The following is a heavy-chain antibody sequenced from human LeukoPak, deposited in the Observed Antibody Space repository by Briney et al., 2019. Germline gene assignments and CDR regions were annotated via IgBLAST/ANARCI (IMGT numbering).Heavy chain of an antibody. Sequence: PGGSLRLSCAASGFTFSDYSMNWVRQAPGKGLEWVSSISRSSRHVYYAGSVKGRFTISRDNAKNSPYLQMNGLRAEDMAVYFCVRDLMGSGSTTAYLHHWGQGTLVTVSS. J-gene: IGHJ1*01. CDR2: ISRSSRHV. D-gene: IGHD1-1*01. CDR1: GFTFSDYS. V-gene: IGHV3-21*01. CDR3: VRDLMGSGSTTAYLHH.